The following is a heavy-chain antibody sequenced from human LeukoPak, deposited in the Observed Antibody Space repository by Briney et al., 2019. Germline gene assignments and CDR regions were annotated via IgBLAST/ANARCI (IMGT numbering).Heavy chain of an antibody. CDR3: AKDIRRSYSAFDS. Sequence: PGGSLRLSCAASGFTFSSYSMNWVRQAPGKGLEWVSYISSSSSTIYYADSVKGRFTISRDNAKNSLYLQMNSLRAEDTAFYYCAKDIRRSYSAFDSWGQGTLVTVSS. J-gene: IGHJ4*02. D-gene: IGHD1-14*01. CDR2: ISSSSSTI. V-gene: IGHV3-48*04. CDR1: GFTFSSYS.